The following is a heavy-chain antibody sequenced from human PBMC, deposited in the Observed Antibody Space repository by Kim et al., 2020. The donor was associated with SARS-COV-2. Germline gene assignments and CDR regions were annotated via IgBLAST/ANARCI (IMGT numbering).Heavy chain of an antibody. CDR3: ARMYSSGWFSYVDY. V-gene: IGHV6-1*01. D-gene: IGHD6-19*01. J-gene: IGHJ4*02. Sequence: YAISVKSRISINPDTSKNQFSLHLNSVTPEDTAVYYCARMYSSGWFSYVDYWGQGSLVTVSS.